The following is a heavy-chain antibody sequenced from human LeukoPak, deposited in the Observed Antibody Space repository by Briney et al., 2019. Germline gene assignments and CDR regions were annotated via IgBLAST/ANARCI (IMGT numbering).Heavy chain of an antibody. CDR2: INPNSGGT. D-gene: IGHD5-18*01. Sequence: ASVKVSCKASGYTFTGYYMHWVRQAPGQGLEWMGWINPNSGGTNYAQKFQGRVTMTRDTSISTAYMELSRLRSDDTAAYYCARVDTAIDYYYYYMDVWGKGTTVTVSS. V-gene: IGHV1-2*02. J-gene: IGHJ6*03. CDR3: ARVDTAIDYYYYYMDV. CDR1: GYTFTGYY.